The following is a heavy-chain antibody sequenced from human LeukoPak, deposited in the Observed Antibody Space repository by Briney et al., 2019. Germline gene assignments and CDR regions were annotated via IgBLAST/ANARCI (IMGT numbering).Heavy chain of an antibody. Sequence: SETLSLTCTVSGGSISSYYWSWIRQPPGKGLEWIGYIYYSGSTNYNPSLKSRVTISVDTSRNQFSLKLSSVTAADTAVYYCARDGPATHAFDIWGQGTMVTVSS. CDR2: IYYSGST. V-gene: IGHV4-59*01. CDR3: ARDGPATHAFDI. CDR1: GGSISSYY. J-gene: IGHJ3*02.